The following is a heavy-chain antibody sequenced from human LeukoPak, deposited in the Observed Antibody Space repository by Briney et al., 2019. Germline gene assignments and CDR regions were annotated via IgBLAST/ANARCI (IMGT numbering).Heavy chain of an antibody. CDR2: ISAYNGNT. Sequence: GASVKVSCKASGYTFSIYGITWVRQAPGQGLEWMGWISAYNGNTNYAQKLQGRVTMTTDTSTSTAYMELRSLRSDDTAVYYCARDLSSGGSCYGYWGQGTLVTVSS. D-gene: IGHD2-15*01. J-gene: IGHJ4*02. CDR1: GYTFSIYG. V-gene: IGHV1-18*01. CDR3: ARDLSSGGSCYGY.